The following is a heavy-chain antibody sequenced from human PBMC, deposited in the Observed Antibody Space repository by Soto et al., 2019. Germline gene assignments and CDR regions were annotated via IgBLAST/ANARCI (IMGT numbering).Heavy chain of an antibody. V-gene: IGHV4-59*01. J-gene: IGHJ6*02. D-gene: IGHD1-20*01. CDR1: GGSISSYY. CDR2: IYYSGST. Sequence: TSETLSLTCTVSGGSISSYYWSWIRQPPGKGLEWIGYIYYSGSTYYNPSLKGRVTISVDTSKNQFSLKLSSVTAADTAVYYCARYKSNYYYGMDVWGQGTTVTSP. CDR3: ARYKSNYYYGMDV.